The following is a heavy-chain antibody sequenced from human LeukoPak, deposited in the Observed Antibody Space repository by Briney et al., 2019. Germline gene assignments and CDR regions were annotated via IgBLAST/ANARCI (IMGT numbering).Heavy chain of an antibody. CDR3: ARDWVAGVPFDAFDI. D-gene: IGHD3-10*01. J-gene: IGHJ3*02. V-gene: IGHV3-7*01. CDR1: GFTLSHYW. CDR2: IKEDGSEK. Sequence: PGGSLRLSCVASGFTLSHYWMSWVRQAPGKGLEWVANIKEDGSEKYYVGSVKGRFTISRDNAKNSLYLHMDSLTAEDTAIYYCARDWVAGVPFDAFDIWGQGTMVSVSS.